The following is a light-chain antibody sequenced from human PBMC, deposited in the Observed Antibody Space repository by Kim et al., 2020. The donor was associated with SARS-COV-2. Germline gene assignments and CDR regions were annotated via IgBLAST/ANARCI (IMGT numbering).Light chain of an antibody. Sequence: DIQMTQSPSSLSASVGDRVTITCRASQSISSYLNWYQQKPGKAPKLLIYAASSLQSGVPSRFSSSGSGTDFTLTISSLQPEGFATYFCQQSYSTPLGFGPGTKVDIK. CDR3: QQSYSTPLG. CDR2: AAS. J-gene: IGKJ3*01. CDR1: QSISSY. V-gene: IGKV1-39*01.